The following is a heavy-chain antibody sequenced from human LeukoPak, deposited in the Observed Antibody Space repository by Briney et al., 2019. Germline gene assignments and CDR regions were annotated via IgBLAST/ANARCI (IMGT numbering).Heavy chain of an antibody. V-gene: IGHV1-2*02. CDR1: GYTFTGYY. Sequence: GASVKVSCKASGYTFTGYYMHWVRQAPGQGLEWMGWINPNSGGTNYAQKFQGRVTMTRNTSISTAYMELSGLRSEDTAVYYCAREASVYDSSGYYDAFDIWGQGTMVTVSS. CDR2: INPNSGGT. J-gene: IGHJ3*02. D-gene: IGHD3-22*01. CDR3: AREASVYDSSGYYDAFDI.